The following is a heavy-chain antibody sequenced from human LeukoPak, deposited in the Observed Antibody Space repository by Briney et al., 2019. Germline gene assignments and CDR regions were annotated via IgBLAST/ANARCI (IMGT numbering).Heavy chain of an antibody. V-gene: IGHV3-30-3*01. CDR3: ARGPSLYYYYYGMDV. J-gene: IGHJ6*04. CDR2: ISYDGTNK. Sequence: GGSLRLSCAASGFTVRSHGMQWVRQAPGKGLEWVAVISYDGTNKYYADSVKGRFTISRDISKNTVYLQMNSLRAEDTAVYYCARGPSLYYYYYGMDVWGKGTTVTASS. CDR1: GFTVRSHG.